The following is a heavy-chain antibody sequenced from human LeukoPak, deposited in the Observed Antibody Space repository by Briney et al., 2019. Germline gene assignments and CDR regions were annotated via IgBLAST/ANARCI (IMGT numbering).Heavy chain of an antibody. J-gene: IGHJ5*02. D-gene: IGHD4-23*01. Sequence: GASVTVSCKASGGTFSSYAISWVRQAPGQGLEWMGGIIPIFGTANYAQKFQGRVTITADESTSTAYMELSSLRSEDTAVYYCARDPSYGGNIDRWGQGTLVTVSS. CDR3: ARDPSYGGNIDR. CDR2: IIPIFGTA. CDR1: GGTFSSYA. V-gene: IGHV1-69*13.